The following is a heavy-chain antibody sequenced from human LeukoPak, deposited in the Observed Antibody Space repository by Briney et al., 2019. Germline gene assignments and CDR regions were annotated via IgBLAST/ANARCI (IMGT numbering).Heavy chain of an antibody. D-gene: IGHD3-10*01. CDR3: ARLLSGRNNWFDP. CDR2: IYNIRST. CDR1: GESINNYY. Sequence: PSETLSLTCTVSGESINNYYWSWIRQPPGKGLEWIGYIYNIRSTNYNPSLKSRVTISLDTSKSQFSLKVTSVTAADTAVYYCARLLSGRNNWFDPWGQGTLVTVSS. J-gene: IGHJ5*02. V-gene: IGHV4-59*01.